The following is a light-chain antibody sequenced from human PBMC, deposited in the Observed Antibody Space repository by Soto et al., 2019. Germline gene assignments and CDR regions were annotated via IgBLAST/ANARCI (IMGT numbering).Light chain of an antibody. V-gene: IGKV4-1*01. Sequence: DIVMTQSPDSLAVSLGERATINCKSSQSVLYNSNSYNYLAWYQQKPGQTPKLLIYWASIRESGVPDRFSGSGSGTDFTLTISSLQAEDVAVYYCLQSYTIPLTFGGGTKVAIK. J-gene: IGKJ4*01. CDR3: LQSYTIPLT. CDR1: QSVLYNSNSYNY. CDR2: WAS.